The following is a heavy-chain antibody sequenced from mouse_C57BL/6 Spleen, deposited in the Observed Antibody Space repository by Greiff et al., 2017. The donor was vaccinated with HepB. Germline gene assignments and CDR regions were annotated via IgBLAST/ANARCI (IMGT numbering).Heavy chain of an antibody. CDR1: GYTFTSYW. J-gene: IGHJ2*01. Sequence: VQLQQPGAELVMPGASVKLSCKASGYTFTSYWMHWVKQRPGQGLEWIGEIDPSDSYTNYNQKFKGKSTLTVDKSSSTAYMQLSSLTSEDSAVYYCANSYYSNSFFDYWGQGTTLTVSS. D-gene: IGHD2-5*01. CDR3: ANSYYSNSFFDY. V-gene: IGHV1-69*01. CDR2: IDPSDSYT.